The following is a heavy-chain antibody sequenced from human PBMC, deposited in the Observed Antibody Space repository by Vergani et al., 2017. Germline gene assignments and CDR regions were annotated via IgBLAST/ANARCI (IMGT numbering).Heavy chain of an antibody. V-gene: IGHV1-69*18. J-gene: IGHJ4*02. CDR1: GGTFSSYA. D-gene: IGHD5-24*01. CDR3: AGHGYKSGAMNY. Sequence: QVQLVQSGAEVKKPGSSVKVSCKASGGTFSSYAISWVRQAPGQGLEWMGRIIPIFGTANYEQKFQGRVTITADESTSTAYMELRSLRSEDTAVYYCAGHGYKSGAMNYWGQGTLVTVSS. CDR2: IIPIFGTA.